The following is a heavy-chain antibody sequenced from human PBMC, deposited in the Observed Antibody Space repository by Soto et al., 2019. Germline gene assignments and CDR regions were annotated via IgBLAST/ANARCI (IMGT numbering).Heavy chain of an antibody. CDR3: ARGLSRSNTRTLGV. CDR1: GFTFSSYS. CDR2: ISSSSNTI. D-gene: IGHD2-2*01. V-gene: IGHV3-48*01. Sequence: EVQLVESGGGLVQPGGSLRLSCAASGFTFSSYSMNWVRQAPGKGLEWVSYISSSSNTIYYADSVKGRFTISRDNAKNSLFLQVNSLRAEDTAVYYCARGLSRSNTRTLGVWGKGTTVTVSS. J-gene: IGHJ6*04.